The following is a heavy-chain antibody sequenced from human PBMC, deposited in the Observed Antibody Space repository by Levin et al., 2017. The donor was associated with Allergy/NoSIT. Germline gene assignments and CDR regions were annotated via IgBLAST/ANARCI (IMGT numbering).Heavy chain of an antibody. CDR2: INHSGST. J-gene: IGHJ4*02. V-gene: IGHV4-34*01. CDR1: GGSFSGYY. CDR3: ARVRSADYFDY. Sequence: GSLRLSCAVNGGSFSGYYWSWIRQPPGKGLEWIGEINHSGSTNYNPSLKSRVTISVDTSKNQFSLKLSSVTAADTAVYYCARVRSADYFDYWGQGTLVTVSS. D-gene: IGHD3-3*01.